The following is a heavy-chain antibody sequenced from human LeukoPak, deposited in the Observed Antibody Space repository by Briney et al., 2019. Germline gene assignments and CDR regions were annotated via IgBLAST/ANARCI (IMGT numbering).Heavy chain of an antibody. V-gene: IGHV1-69*04. CDR3: ARGWAAAGTGNWFDP. D-gene: IGHD6-13*01. Sequence: SVKLSCKASGGTFSSYAISWVRQAPGQGLEWMGRIIPILGIANYAQKFQGRVTITADKSTSTAYMELSSLRSEDTAVYYCARGWAAAGTGNWFDPWGQGTLVTVSS. J-gene: IGHJ5*02. CDR1: GGTFSSYA. CDR2: IIPILGIA.